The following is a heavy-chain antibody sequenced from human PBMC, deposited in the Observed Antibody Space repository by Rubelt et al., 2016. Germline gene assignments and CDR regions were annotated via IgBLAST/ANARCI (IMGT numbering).Heavy chain of an antibody. D-gene: IGHD1-26*01. Sequence: EVLLVQSGGGLVEPGGSLRLSCAAFGFTFSRYDMHWVRQAPGKGLEWVSSISSSSSYIYYADSVKGRFTISRDNAKNSLYLQMNSLRAEDTAVYYCAKGAILGATNWANDAFDIWGQGTMVIVSS. CDR2: ISSSSSYI. CDR3: AKGAILGATNWANDAFDI. CDR1: GFTFSRYD. J-gene: IGHJ3*02. V-gene: IGHV3-21*04.